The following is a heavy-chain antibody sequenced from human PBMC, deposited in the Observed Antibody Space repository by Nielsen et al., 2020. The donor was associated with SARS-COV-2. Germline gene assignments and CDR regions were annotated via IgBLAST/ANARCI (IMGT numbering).Heavy chain of an antibody. J-gene: IGHJ6*02. CDR2: IGYSGSPI. D-gene: IGHD5-18*01. CDR1: GFSLSDYY. Sequence: GESLKISCAASGFSLSDYYMTWMRQAPGKGLEWVSYIGYSGSPIFYSDSMKGRFTISRDNAKNALYLQMNSLRAEDTALYYCANTADEGSGMDVWGQGTTVTVSS. V-gene: IGHV3-11*01. CDR3: ANTADEGSGMDV.